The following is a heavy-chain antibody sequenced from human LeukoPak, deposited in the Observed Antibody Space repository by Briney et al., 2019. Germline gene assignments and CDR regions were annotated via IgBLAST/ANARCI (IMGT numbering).Heavy chain of an antibody. CDR1: GGTFSSYA. V-gene: IGHV1-69*04. CDR3: ASPYYDDSSCYPPAPFDY. J-gene: IGHJ4*02. CDR2: IIPILGIA. D-gene: IGHD3-22*01. Sequence: SVKVSCKASGGTFSSYAISWVRQAPGQGLEWMGRIIPILGIANYAQKFQGRVTITADKSTSTVYIELSSLRSAHTPVSACASPYYDDSSCYPPAPFDYWGQGTLVTVSS.